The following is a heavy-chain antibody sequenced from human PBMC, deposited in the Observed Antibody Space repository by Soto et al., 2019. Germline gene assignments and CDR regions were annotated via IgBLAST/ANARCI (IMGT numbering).Heavy chain of an antibody. D-gene: IGHD3-10*01. V-gene: IGHV1-18*04. Sequence: GASVKVSCKASGYTFTSYGFSWVRQAPAQGLEWVGWISAYNGNTNYAQKLQGRVTMTTDTSTSTAYMELRSLRSDDTAVYYCARDRRTYYYGSGSWFDPWGHGTLVTVSS. CDR3: ARDRRTYYYGSGSWFDP. J-gene: IGHJ5*02. CDR2: ISAYNGNT. CDR1: GYTFTSYG.